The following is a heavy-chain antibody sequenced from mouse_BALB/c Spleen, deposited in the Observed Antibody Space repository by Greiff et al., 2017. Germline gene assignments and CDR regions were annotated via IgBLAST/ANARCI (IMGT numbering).Heavy chain of an antibody. CDR1: GFTFSSYG. V-gene: IGHV5-6-3*01. Sequence: EVKVVESGGGLVQPGGSLKLSCAASGFTFSSYGMSWVRQTPDKRLELVATINSNGGSTYYPDSVKGRFTISRDNAKNTLYLQMSSLKSEDTAMYYCERAYGNYGYFDYWGQGTTLTVSS. J-gene: IGHJ2*01. CDR3: ERAYGNYGYFDY. CDR2: INSNGGST. D-gene: IGHD2-1*01.